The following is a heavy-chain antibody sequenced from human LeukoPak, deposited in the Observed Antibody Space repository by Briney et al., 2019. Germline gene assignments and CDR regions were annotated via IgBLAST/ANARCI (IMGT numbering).Heavy chain of an antibody. Sequence: RGSLRLSCAASGFTFSSYSMDWVRQAPGKGLEWVPSISSSSSYIYYADSVRGRFTISRDNAKNSLYLQVNSLRAADTAVYYCARGTYSYGLWGDVWGKGTTVSVSS. V-gene: IGHV3-21*01. D-gene: IGHD5-18*01. CDR3: ARGTYSYGLWGDV. CDR1: GFTFSSYS. CDR2: ISSSSSYI. J-gene: IGHJ6*04.